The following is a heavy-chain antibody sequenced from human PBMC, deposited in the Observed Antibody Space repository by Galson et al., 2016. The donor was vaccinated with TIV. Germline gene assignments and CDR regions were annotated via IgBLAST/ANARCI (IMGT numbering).Heavy chain of an antibody. V-gene: IGHV1-69*13. D-gene: IGHD5-18*01. J-gene: IGHJ6*02. CDR1: GDTFSSFV. Sequence: SVKVSCKASGDTFSSFVISWVRQAPGQGLEWMGGIIPLFGEAHYAQEFQGRVTISADESASTVYMELSGLRSGDTATYYCAKCRNTAMDTYYYYYGLDVWGQGTTVTVSS. CDR2: IIPLFGEA. CDR3: AKCRNTAMDTYYYYYGLDV.